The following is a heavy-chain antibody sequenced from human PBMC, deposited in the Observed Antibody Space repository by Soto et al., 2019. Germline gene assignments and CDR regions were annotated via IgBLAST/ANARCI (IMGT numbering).Heavy chain of an antibody. D-gene: IGHD4-4*01. CDR1: GFTFSSYA. CDR2: ISGSGGSA. CDR3: AKGGRGVYSNYDY. V-gene: IGHV3-23*01. Sequence: EVQLLESGGGLVQPGGSLRLSCAASGFTFSSYAMSWVRQAPGKGLEWVSAISGSGGSAYFADSVKGRFTISRDNSKNTLYLQMNSLRAEDTAVYYCAKGGRGVYSNYDYWGQGTLVTVSS. J-gene: IGHJ4*02.